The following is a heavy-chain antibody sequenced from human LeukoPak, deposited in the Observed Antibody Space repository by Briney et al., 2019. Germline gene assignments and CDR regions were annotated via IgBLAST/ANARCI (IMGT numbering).Heavy chain of an antibody. CDR3: ARVEDYDILTGFDY. D-gene: IGHD3-9*01. CDR1: GFIFSTYW. J-gene: IGHJ4*02. CDR2: IKQDGGEE. Sequence: GGSLRLSCAASGFIFSTYWMSWVRQAPGKGLEWVANIKQDGGEEHYVDSVKGRFTISRDNAKNSLYLQMNSLRAEDTAVYYCARVEDYDILTGFDYWGQGTLVTVSS. V-gene: IGHV3-7*01.